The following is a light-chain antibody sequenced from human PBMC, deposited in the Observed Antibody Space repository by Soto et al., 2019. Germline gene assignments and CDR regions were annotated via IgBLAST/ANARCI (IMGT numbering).Light chain of an antibody. CDR1: QSVSSY. Sequence: EIVLTQSPPTLSLSPGDSATLSCRASQSVSSYFSWYQQKPGQAPRLVIYDASNRATSIPPRFSGSGSGTDFTLTISSLEPEDFAFYYCQQRINLPPMFTFGQGTKLEIK. CDR3: QQRINLPPMFT. CDR2: DAS. J-gene: IGKJ2*01. V-gene: IGKV3-11*01.